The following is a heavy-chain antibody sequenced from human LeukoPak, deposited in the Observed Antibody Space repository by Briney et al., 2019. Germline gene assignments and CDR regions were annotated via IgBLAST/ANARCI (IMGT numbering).Heavy chain of an antibody. V-gene: IGHV3-33*01. CDR1: GFTFRSYG. J-gene: IGHJ3*02. CDR2: IWYDGSNK. CDR3: ARWSEPQFAFDI. Sequence: GGSLRLSCAASGFTFRSYGMHWVRQAPGKGLEWVSFIWYDGSNKNDIDSVKGRFTISRDNSKNTLYLQMNSLRDEDTAVYYCARWSEPQFAFDIWGQGTMVTVSS.